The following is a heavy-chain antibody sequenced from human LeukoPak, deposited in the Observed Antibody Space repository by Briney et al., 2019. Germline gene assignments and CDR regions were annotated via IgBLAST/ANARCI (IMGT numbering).Heavy chain of an antibody. CDR1: GGSISSSNW. V-gene: IGHV4-4*02. Sequence: SETLSLTCAVSGGSISSSNWWSWVRQPPGKGLEWIGEIYHSGSTNYNPSLKSRVTISVDKSKNQFSLQLNSVTPEDTAIYYCAKSGKFFFDYWGQGTLVTVSS. D-gene: IGHD1-26*01. CDR3: AKSGKFFFDY. J-gene: IGHJ4*02. CDR2: IYHSGST.